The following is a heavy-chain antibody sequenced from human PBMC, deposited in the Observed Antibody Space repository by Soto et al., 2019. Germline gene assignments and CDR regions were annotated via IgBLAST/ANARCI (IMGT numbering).Heavy chain of an antibody. CDR3: ARDKITGLFDY. CDR2: ISYSGIA. CDR1: GDSISSGGHY. D-gene: IGHD2-8*02. V-gene: IGHV4-31*03. J-gene: IGHJ4*02. Sequence: SETLSLTCTVSGDSISSGGHYWSWIRQHPGKRPEWIGYISYSGIAYYNPSLESRFTISVDTSKNQFSLSLTSVTAADTAVFYCARDKITGLFDYWGQGTLVT.